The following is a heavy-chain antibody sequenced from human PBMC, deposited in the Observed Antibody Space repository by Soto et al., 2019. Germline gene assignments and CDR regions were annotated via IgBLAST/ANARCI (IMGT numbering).Heavy chain of an antibody. CDR2: IYYSGST. V-gene: IGHV4-61*01. CDR1: GGSVSSGSYY. Sequence: ETLSLTCTVSGGSVSSGSYYWSWIRQPPGKGLEWIGYIYYSGSTNYNPSLKSRVTISVDTSKNQFSLKLSSVTAADTAVYYCARDHRAVSQLPPYYYYYYGMDVWGQGTTVTVSS. CDR3: ARDHRAVSQLPPYYYYYYGMDV. D-gene: IGHD2-8*01. J-gene: IGHJ6*02.